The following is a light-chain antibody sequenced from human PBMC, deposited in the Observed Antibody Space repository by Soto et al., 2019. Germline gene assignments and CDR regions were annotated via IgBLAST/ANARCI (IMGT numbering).Light chain of an antibody. V-gene: IGKV3-20*01. Sequence: EIVLTQSPGTLSLSPGERATLCCGASQSVASPYLSWYQQKPGKAPRLLIYGASSRAAGIPNRFSASVSGTDFTLTISRLEPEDFALYYFQQYGNSPETFGQRTKVEIK. CDR3: QQYGNSPET. J-gene: IGKJ1*01. CDR1: QSVASPY. CDR2: GAS.